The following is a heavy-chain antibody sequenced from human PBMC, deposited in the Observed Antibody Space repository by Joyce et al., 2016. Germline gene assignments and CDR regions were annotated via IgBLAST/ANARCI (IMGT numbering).Heavy chain of an antibody. Sequence: EVQLVESGGGLIQPGGSLRLSCAASGFTVSGNYMSWVRQAPGKGLDWVSVIYSGGSTNYADSVKGRFTISRDNSKNTLDLQMNSLRAEDTAVYYCASQYQHRYYYYGMDVWGQGTTVTVSS. CDR1: GFTVSGNY. J-gene: IGHJ6*02. V-gene: IGHV3-53*01. CDR3: ASQYQHRYYYYGMDV. CDR2: IYSGGST. D-gene: IGHD3-3*02.